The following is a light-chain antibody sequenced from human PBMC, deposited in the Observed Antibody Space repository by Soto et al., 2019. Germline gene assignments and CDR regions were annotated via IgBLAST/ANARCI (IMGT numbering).Light chain of an antibody. CDR1: QTASGY. CDR2: GAS. CDR3: QQYGTSPIT. J-gene: IGKJ5*01. Sequence: ENVLTQSPGTLSLSPGERATLSCRASQTASGYLTWYQQRPGQAPRLLIYGASKRATGIPDRFSGSGSGTDFTLTISRLEPEDFALYYCQQYGTSPITFGQGTRLEIK. V-gene: IGKV3-20*01.